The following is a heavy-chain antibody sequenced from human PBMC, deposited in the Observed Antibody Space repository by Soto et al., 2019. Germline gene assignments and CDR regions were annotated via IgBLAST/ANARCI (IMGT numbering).Heavy chain of an antibody. CDR3: ARDCDFWSGSCLSY. V-gene: IGHV4-31*03. D-gene: IGHD3-3*01. J-gene: IGHJ4*02. CDR2: IYYSGST. Sequence: SETLSLTCTVSGGSISSGGYYWSWIRQHPGKGLEWIGYIYYSGSTYYNLSLKSRVTISVDTSKNQFSLNSLRAEDTAVYYCARDCDFWSGSCLSYWGQGTLVTVSS. CDR1: GGSISSGGYY.